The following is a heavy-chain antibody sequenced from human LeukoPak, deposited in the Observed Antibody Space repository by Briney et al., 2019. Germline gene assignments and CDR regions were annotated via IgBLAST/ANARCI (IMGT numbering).Heavy chain of an antibody. V-gene: IGHV3-7*01. CDR3: VGGIGWLPDY. J-gene: IGHJ4*02. D-gene: IGHD6-19*01. CDR2: IEQDGSEK. Sequence: GGSLRLSCAASGLTFSAYWGNWVRQAPGKGLEWVANIEQDGSEKNYVDSVKGRFTISRDNGENSPYLQMNSLRVEDTGVYYCVGGIGWLPDYWGQGTLVTVSS. CDR1: GLTFSAYW.